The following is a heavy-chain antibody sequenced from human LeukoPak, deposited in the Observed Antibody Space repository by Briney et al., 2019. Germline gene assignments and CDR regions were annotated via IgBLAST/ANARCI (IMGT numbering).Heavy chain of an antibody. J-gene: IGHJ4*02. V-gene: IGHV3-30*03. CDR1: GYSISSGYY. CDR2: ISYDESKK. Sequence: LSLTCCVSGYSISSGYYRGWIRQPPGKGLEWVAVISYDESKKYYTDSVKGRFTISRDNSKNTLYLQMNSLRAEDTAVYYCARDRTRNGYSSPLRYWGQGTLVTVSS. D-gene: IGHD5-24*01. CDR3: ARDRTRNGYSSPLRY.